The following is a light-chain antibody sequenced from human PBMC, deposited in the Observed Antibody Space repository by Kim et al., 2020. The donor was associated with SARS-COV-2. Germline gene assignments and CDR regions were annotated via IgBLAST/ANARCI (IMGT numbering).Light chain of an antibody. J-gene: IGLJ2*01. CDR3: SSYTSSSTLEVV. CDR1: SSDVGGYNY. Sequence: SITISCTGTSSDVGGYNYVSWYQQHPGKAPKLMIYDVSNRPSGVPNRFSGSKSGNTASLTISGLQAEDEADYYCSSYTSSSTLEVVFGGGTQLTV. CDR2: DVS. V-gene: IGLV2-14*03.